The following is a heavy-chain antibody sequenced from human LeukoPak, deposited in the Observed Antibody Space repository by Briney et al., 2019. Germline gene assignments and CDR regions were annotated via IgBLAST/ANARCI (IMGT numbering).Heavy chain of an antibody. Sequence: EASVKVSFKSSGYTFTSYYMYWVRQAPGQGLEWMGIINPSGGSTSYAQKFQGRVTMTRDTSTSTVYMELSSLRSEDTAVYYCARDSGMVRGTVDYWGQGTLVTVSS. V-gene: IGHV1-46*01. CDR2: INPSGGST. D-gene: IGHD3-10*01. CDR3: ARDSGMVRGTVDY. J-gene: IGHJ4*02. CDR1: GYTFTSYY.